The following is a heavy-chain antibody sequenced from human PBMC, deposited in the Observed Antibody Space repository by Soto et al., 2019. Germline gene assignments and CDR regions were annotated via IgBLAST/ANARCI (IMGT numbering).Heavy chain of an antibody. D-gene: IGHD5-12*01. J-gene: IGHJ3*02. CDR2: ISGSGRST. Sequence: GGSLRLSCAASGFTFGSYAMSWVRQAPGKGLEWVSIISGSGRSTNYADSVKGRFTISRDNSKNTLYVQMNSLRVGDTAVYYCAKDYSPFGYDNGDAFDIWGQGTMVTVSS. V-gene: IGHV3-23*01. CDR1: GFTFGSYA. CDR3: AKDYSPFGYDNGDAFDI.